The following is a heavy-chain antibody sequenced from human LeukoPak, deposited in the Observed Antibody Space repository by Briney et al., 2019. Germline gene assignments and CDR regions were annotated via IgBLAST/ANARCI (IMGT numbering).Heavy chain of an antibody. CDR2: IKQDGSDK. J-gene: IGHJ4*02. D-gene: IGHD1-26*01. CDR1: GFTFSNYW. Sequence: GGSLRLSCAASGFTFSNYWMHWVRQAPGKGLEWVANIKQDGSDKYYVDSVKGRFTISRDNAKNSLYLQMNSLRAEDTAVYYCASGGNYHVYWGQGTLVTVSS. V-gene: IGHV3-7*05. CDR3: ASGGNYHVY.